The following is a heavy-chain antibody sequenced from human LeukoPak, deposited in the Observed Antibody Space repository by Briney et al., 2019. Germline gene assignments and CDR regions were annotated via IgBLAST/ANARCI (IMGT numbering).Heavy chain of an antibody. CDR3: ARVSGYDGY. Sequence: GGSPRLSCAASGFTFSNYAMSWARQAPGKGLEWVSAISGSGGSTYYADSVKGRFTISRDNSKNTLYLQMNSLRAEDTAVYYCARVSGYDGYWGQGTLVTVSS. CDR1: GFTFSNYA. D-gene: IGHD5-12*01. CDR2: ISGSGGST. V-gene: IGHV3-23*01. J-gene: IGHJ4*02.